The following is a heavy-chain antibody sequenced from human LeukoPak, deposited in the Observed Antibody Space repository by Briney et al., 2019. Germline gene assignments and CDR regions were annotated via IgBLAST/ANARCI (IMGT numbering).Heavy chain of an antibody. CDR1: GDSVSTTSFY. CDR3: ARSGPAVVRPDAFDI. V-gene: IGHV4-39*07. Sequence: SETLSLTCTVSGDSVSTTSFYWDWIRQPPGKGLDCLWTTYYSGSTYNPSLTSRITISVDTSTNQFSLKLSSGTAADTAVYYCARSGPAVVRPDAFDIWGQGTMVTVSS. D-gene: IGHD2-2*01. J-gene: IGHJ3*02. CDR2: TYYSGST.